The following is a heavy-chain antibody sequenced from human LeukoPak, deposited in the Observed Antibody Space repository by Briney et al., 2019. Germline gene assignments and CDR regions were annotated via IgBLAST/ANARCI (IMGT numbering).Heavy chain of an antibody. J-gene: IGHJ4*02. CDR1: GFTFSSYE. CDR2: ISSSGSTI. CDR3: ARDRYSGSYPLDY. Sequence: PGGSLRLSCAASGFTFSSYEMNWVRQAPGKGLEWVSYISSSGSTIYYADSVKGRFTISRDNAKNTLYLQMNSLRAEDTAVYYCARDRYSGSYPLDYWGQGTLVTVSS. V-gene: IGHV3-48*03. D-gene: IGHD1-26*01.